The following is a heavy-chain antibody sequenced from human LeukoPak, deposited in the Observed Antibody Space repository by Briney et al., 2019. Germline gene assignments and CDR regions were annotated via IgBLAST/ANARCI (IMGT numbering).Heavy chain of an antibody. V-gene: IGHV5-51*01. CDR1: GYSFTSYW. CDR3: ARRSCSGGSCYPGWFDP. J-gene: IGHJ5*02. CDR2: IYPTDSDT. D-gene: IGHD2-15*01. Sequence: GDSLKISCKGSGYSFTSYWIGWVRQMPGKGLEWMGIIYPTDSDTRYSPSFQGQVTISVDKSISTAYVQWSSLKASDTAMYYRARRSCSGGSCYPGWFDPWGQGTLVTVSS.